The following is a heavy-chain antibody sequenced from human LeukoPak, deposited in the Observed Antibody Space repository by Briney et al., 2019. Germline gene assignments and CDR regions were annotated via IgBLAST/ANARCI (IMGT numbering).Heavy chain of an antibody. CDR1: GGTFSSYA. J-gene: IGHJ4*02. CDR2: IIPIFGTA. CDR3: ARDSTPGTGWDY. Sequence: ASVKVSCKASGGTFSSYAISWVRQAPGQGLEWMGGIIPIFGTANYAQKFQGRVTITADESTSTAYMELSSLRSEDTAVYYCARDSTPGTGWDYWGQGTLVTVSS. V-gene: IGHV1-69*13. D-gene: IGHD3-10*01.